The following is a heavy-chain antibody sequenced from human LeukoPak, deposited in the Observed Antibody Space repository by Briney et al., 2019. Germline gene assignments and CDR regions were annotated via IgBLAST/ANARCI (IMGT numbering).Heavy chain of an antibody. D-gene: IGHD2-15*01. Sequence: GGSLRLSCAASGFTFSHYWMSWVRQAPGKGLEWVANIKEDGSEKNYVDSVRGRFTISRDNTKNSLYLQMNSLRAEDTAVYYCARGLKASAYWGQGTLVTVSS. CDR2: IKEDGSEK. V-gene: IGHV3-7*04. CDR3: ARGLKASAY. CDR1: GFTFSHYW. J-gene: IGHJ4*02.